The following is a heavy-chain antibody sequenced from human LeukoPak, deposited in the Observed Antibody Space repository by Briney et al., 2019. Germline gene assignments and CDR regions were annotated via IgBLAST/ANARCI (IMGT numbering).Heavy chain of an antibody. CDR2: INLSGST. Sequence: SGTLSLTCAVYGGSFSSYYWSWIRQPPGKGLEWIGEINLSGSTNYNPSLKSRVTISVDTSKNQFSLKLSSVTAADTAVYYCARGPHGSGSARDYYYYGMDVWGKGTTVTVSS. CDR3: ARGPHGSGSARDYYYYGMDV. V-gene: IGHV4-34*01. D-gene: IGHD3-10*01. CDR1: GGSFSSYY. J-gene: IGHJ6*04.